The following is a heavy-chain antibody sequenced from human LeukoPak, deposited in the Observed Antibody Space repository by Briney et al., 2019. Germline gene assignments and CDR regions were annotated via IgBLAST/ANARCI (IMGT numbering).Heavy chain of an antibody. V-gene: IGHV4-38-2*02. CDR2: IYHSGST. CDR3: ARALDYDILTGYSRQANQFDY. CDR1: GYSISSGYY. D-gene: IGHD3-9*01. J-gene: IGHJ4*02. Sequence: SETLSLTCTVSGYSISSGYYWGWIRQPPGKGLEWIGSIYHSGSTYYNPSLKSRVTISVDTSKNQFSLKLSSVTAADTAVYYCARALDYDILTGYSRQANQFDYWGQGTLVTVSS.